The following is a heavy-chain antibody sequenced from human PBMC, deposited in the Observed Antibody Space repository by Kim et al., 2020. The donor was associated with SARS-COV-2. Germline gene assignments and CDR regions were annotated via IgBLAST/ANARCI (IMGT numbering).Heavy chain of an antibody. Sequence: SETLSLTCTVSGDSISTSIYYWSWIRQPPGKGKGLEWIASIYHSGITYYNQTLKSRVIISVDTSRNQFSLSLRSLTAADTAVYYCARDGQMHAFDLWGQGTIVSFSS. CDR2: IYHSGIT. CDR3: ARDGQMHAFDL. V-gene: IGHV4-39*07. J-gene: IGHJ3*01. CDR1: GDSISTSIYY.